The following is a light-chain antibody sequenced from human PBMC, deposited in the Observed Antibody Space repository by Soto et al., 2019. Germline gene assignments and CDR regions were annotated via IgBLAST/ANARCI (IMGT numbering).Light chain of an antibody. Sequence: GDRVTITCRASQSISSWLAWYQQKPGKAPKLLIYDPSSLESGVPSRLSGGGSGTDFTLTIRSLQPEDFATYYCQQSYSTWTFGQGTKVDIK. J-gene: IGKJ1*01. CDR2: DPS. CDR3: QQSYSTWT. CDR1: QSISSW. V-gene: IGKV1-5*01.